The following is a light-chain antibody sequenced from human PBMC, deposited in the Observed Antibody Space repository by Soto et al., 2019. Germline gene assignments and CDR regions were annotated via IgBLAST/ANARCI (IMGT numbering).Light chain of an antibody. J-gene: IGLJ1*01. CDR1: SSNIGSNY. Sequence: QSVLTQPPSASGTPGQRVNISCSGSSSNIGSNYVYWYRQFPGTAPKLLIQRNNQRPSGVPARFSGSKSGTSASLAISGLRSEDEADYYCSSYAGSNNVVFGTGTKVTVL. CDR3: SSYAGSNNVV. CDR2: RNN. V-gene: IGLV1-47*01.